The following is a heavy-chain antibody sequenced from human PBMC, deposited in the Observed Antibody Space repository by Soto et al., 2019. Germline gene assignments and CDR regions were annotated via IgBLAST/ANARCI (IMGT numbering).Heavy chain of an antibody. CDR3: ARGWGYDSNDYYYAY. J-gene: IGHJ4*02. CDR1: GGTFSRHA. Sequence: QVQLVQSGAEVRKPGCSVKVSCKASGGTFSRHAISWVRQAPGQGLEWMGGIIPIFGTANHAQKFKGRVTIIADESTSTVYMELSSLRSEDTAMYYCARGWGYDSNDYYYAYWGQGTLVIVSS. V-gene: IGHV1-69*01. D-gene: IGHD3-22*01. CDR2: IIPIFGTA.